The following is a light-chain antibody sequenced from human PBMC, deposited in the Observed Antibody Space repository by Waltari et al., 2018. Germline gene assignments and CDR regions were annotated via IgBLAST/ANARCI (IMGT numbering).Light chain of an antibody. V-gene: IGKV4-1*01. CDR3: QQYFGTPVT. CDR2: WAS. J-gene: IGKJ2*01. Sequence: DIVMTQSPDSLAVSLGEKATISCKSSQTVLYSDNNNYLGWYQQKPGQPPKVLIKWASTREPGVPDRFVGSGSGTDFTLTINSLQAEDVAVYYCQQYFGTPVTFGQGTRLEMK. CDR1: QTVLYSDNNNY.